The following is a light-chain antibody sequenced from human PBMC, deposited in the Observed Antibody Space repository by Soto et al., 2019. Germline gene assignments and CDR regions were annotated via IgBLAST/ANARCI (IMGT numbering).Light chain of an antibody. Sequence: QSALTQPPSASGSPGQSVTISCPGTSSDIGGYNYVSWYQQYPGKAPKLMIYEVSKRPSGVPDRFSGSKSGNTASLTVSGLQAEDEADYYCSSYAGSNNPHVFGTGTKVTV. CDR1: SSDIGGYNY. J-gene: IGLJ1*01. V-gene: IGLV2-8*01. CDR2: EVS. CDR3: SSYAGSNNPHV.